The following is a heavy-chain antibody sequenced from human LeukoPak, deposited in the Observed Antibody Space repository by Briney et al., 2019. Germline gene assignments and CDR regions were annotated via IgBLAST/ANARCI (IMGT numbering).Heavy chain of an antibody. CDR3: ARDFGGNSGRGY. CDR2: ISSSSTYI. Sequence: SGGSLRLSCAASGFTFSSHNMNWVRQAPGKGLEWVSSISSSSTYIYYADSVKGRFTISRDNAKNSLYLQMNSLRAEDTAVYYCARDFGGNSGRGYWGQGTLVTVSS. V-gene: IGHV3-21*01. J-gene: IGHJ4*02. D-gene: IGHD4-23*01. CDR1: GFTFSSHN.